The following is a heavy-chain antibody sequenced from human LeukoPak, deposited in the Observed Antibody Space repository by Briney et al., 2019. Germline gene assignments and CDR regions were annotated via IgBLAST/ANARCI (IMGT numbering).Heavy chain of an antibody. Sequence: ASVKVSCKASGYTFTSYYMHWVRQAPGQGLEWMGIINPSGGSTSYAQKFQGRVAVTRDTSTSTVYMELSSLRSEDTAVYYCASLITFGGVTFDYWGQGTLVTVSS. CDR3: ASLITFGGVTFDY. V-gene: IGHV1-46*01. D-gene: IGHD3-16*01. CDR2: INPSGGST. J-gene: IGHJ4*02. CDR1: GYTFTSYY.